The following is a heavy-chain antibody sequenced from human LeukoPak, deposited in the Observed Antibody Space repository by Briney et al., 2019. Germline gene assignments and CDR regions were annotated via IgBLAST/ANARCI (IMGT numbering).Heavy chain of an antibody. J-gene: IGHJ4*02. CDR3: ARGIGSVVVPAAFDY. CDR2: IYHSGST. CDR1: GGSISSSNW. D-gene: IGHD2-2*01. V-gene: IGHV4-4*02. Sequence: SETLSLTCAVSGGSISSSNWWSWVRQPPGKGLEWIGEIYHSGSTNYNPSLKSRVTISVDKSKNQFSLKLSSVTAADTAVYYCARGIGSVVVPAAFDYWGQGTLVTVSS.